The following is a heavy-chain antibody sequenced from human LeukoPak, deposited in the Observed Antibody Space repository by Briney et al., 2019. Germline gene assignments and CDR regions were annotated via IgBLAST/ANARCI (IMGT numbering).Heavy chain of an antibody. J-gene: IGHJ4*02. CDR2: IGGSGDSI. CDR3: ARDRNWNYDY. D-gene: IGHD1-7*01. Sequence: GGSLRLSCVGSGFTFSSYDMNWVRQAPGKGLEWVSSIGGSGDSIYYADSVKGRFTISRDNAKNSLDLQMNSLRAEDTAVYYCARDRNWNYDYWGQGTLVTVSS. CDR1: GFTFSSYD. V-gene: IGHV3-48*03.